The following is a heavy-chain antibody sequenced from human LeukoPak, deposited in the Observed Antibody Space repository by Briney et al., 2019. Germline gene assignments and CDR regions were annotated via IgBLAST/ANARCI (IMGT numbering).Heavy chain of an antibody. J-gene: IGHJ6*02. CDR1: GYTFTSYY. D-gene: IGHD3-10*01. V-gene: IGHV1-46*01. CDR3: AGDWRIALVRGVINVPGGMNV. Sequence: ASVKVSCKASGYTFTSYYMHWVRQAPGQGLEWMGIINPSGGSTSYAQKFQGRVTMTRDTSTSTVYMELGSLTSDDTAVYYCAGDWRIALVRGVINVPGGMNVWGQGTTVTVSS. CDR2: INPSGGST.